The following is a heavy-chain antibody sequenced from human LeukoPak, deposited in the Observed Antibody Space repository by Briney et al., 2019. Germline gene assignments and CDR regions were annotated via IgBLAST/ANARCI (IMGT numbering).Heavy chain of an antibody. J-gene: IGHJ4*02. CDR2: IWYDGSRK. D-gene: IGHD5-24*01. CDR3: AKARAGYNYGHH. Sequence: GRSLRLSCVGSGFTFSNYGMHWVRQGPGKGLEWVALIWYDGSRKFYSDSVRGRFTISRDNSKNTLYLEMDSLRDEDTAKYYCAKARAGYNYGHHWGQGTLVTVSS. CDR1: GFTFSNYG. V-gene: IGHV3-33*03.